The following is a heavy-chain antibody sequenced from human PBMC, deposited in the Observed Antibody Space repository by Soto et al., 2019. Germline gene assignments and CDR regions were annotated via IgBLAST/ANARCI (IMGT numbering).Heavy chain of an antibody. Sequence: EVQLLESGGGLVQPGGSLRLSCAASGITFSSHAMSWVRQAPGKGLEWVSAISGSGASTYYAESVKGRFTITRDNSKNTLYVQMNSLRDEDTAVYYGAKHTGYSSSGLDHWGQGTVVTV. V-gene: IGHV3-23*01. CDR1: GITFSSHA. CDR2: ISGSGAST. D-gene: IGHD6-13*01. CDR3: AKHTGYSSSGLDH. J-gene: IGHJ4*02.